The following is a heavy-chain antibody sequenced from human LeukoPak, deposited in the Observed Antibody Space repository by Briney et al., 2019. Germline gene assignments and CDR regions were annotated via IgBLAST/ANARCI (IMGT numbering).Heavy chain of an antibody. Sequence: QTGGSLRLSCAASGFTFSSYAMSWVRQAPGKGLEWVSAISGSGGSTYYADSVKGRFTISRDNSKNTLYLQMNSLRAEDTAVYYCARDQGYSSSYSWFDPWGQGTLVTVSS. CDR2: ISGSGGST. D-gene: IGHD6-6*01. CDR3: ARDQGYSSSYSWFDP. J-gene: IGHJ5*02. CDR1: GFTFSSYA. V-gene: IGHV3-23*01.